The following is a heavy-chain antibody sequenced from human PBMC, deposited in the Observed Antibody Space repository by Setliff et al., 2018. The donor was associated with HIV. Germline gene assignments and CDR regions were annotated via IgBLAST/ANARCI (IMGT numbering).Heavy chain of an antibody. Sequence: SETLSLTCIVSGDSISSSTYYWGWIRQPPGRGLEWIGSIFYTGFTYYSPSLESRVTMSVDTSKNQFSLRVRSVTAADTAVYYCARVVKGYNWNYFDYWGQGTLVTVSS. J-gene: IGHJ4*02. CDR3: ARVVKGYNWNYFDY. CDR1: GDSISSSTYY. D-gene: IGHD1-20*01. V-gene: IGHV4-39*07. CDR2: IFYTGFT.